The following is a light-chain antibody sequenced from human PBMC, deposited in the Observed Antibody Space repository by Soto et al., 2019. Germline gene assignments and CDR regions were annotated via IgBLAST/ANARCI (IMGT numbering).Light chain of an antibody. Sequence: QSVLTRPPSVSGAPGQRVTISCTGSSSNIGAIYDVHWYQQLPGAAPKLLIYNNNNRPSGVPDRFSGSKSGTSASLAITGLQAEDEADYYCQSYDNILSGVLFGGGTKVTVL. CDR1: SSNIGAIYD. V-gene: IGLV1-40*01. CDR3: QSYDNILSGVL. J-gene: IGLJ3*02. CDR2: NNN.